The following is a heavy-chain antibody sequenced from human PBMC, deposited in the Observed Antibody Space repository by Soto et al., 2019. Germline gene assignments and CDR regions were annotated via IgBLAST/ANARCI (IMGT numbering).Heavy chain of an antibody. CDR2: ISSSSSYI. CDR1: GFTFSSYS. D-gene: IGHD3-3*01. Sequence: EVQLMESGGGLVKPGGSLRLSCAASGFTFSSYSMNWVRQAPGKGLEWVSSISSSSSYIYYADSVKGRFTISRDNAKNALYLQMNSLRAEDPAVYYCARGPSRYEGSDYWGQGTLVTVSS. J-gene: IGHJ4*02. CDR3: ARGPSRYEGSDY. V-gene: IGHV3-21*01.